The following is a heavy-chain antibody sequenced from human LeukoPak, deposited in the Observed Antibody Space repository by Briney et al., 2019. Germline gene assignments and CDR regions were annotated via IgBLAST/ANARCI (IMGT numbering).Heavy chain of an antibody. D-gene: IGHD4-17*01. Sequence: PSETLSLTCAVSGGSISSGGYSWSWIRQPPGKGLEWIGYIYHSGSSYYNPSLKSQVTISVDRSKNQFSLKLSSVTAADTAVYYCARTTVTRTFDYWGQGTLVTVSS. V-gene: IGHV4-30-2*01. CDR2: IYHSGSS. CDR3: ARTTVTRTFDY. CDR1: GGSISSGGYS. J-gene: IGHJ4*02.